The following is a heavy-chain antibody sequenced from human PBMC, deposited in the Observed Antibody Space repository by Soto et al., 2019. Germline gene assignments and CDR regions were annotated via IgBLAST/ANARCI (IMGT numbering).Heavy chain of an antibody. CDR1: GGSISSSSYY. CDR2: IYYSGST. V-gene: IGHV4-39*01. Sequence: PSETLSLTCTVSGGSISSSSYYWGWIRQPPGKGLEWIGSIYYSGSTYYNPSLKSRVTISVDTSKNQFSLKLSSVTAADTAVHYCARPTGSSSGWYFDSWGQGTLVTVSS. CDR3: ARPTGSSSGWYFDS. J-gene: IGHJ4*02. D-gene: IGHD6-19*01.